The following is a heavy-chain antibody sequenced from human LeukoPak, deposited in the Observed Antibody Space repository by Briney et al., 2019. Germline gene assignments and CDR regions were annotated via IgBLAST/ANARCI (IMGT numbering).Heavy chain of an antibody. V-gene: IGHV3-21*01. CDR3: ARDSDDYVWGSYRNGQFDY. Sequence: GSLRLSCEGSAFIFSCHWMNWVRQTPGKGLEWVSSISSSSSYIYYADSVKGRFTISRDNAKNSLYLQMNSLRAEDTAVYYCARDSDDYVWGSYRNGQFDYWGQGTLVTVSS. J-gene: IGHJ4*02. CDR2: ISSSSSYI. D-gene: IGHD3-16*02. CDR1: AFIFSCHW.